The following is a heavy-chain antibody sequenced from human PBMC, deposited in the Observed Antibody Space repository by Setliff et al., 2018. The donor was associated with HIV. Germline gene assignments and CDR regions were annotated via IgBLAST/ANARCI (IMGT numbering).Heavy chain of an antibody. CDR2: INAGYGNT. CDR1: RYTFTSYA. Sequence: ASVKVSCKASRYTFTSYAIHWLRQAPGQRLEWMGWINAGYGNTEYSQKFQGRVTIIRDTSASTAYMELSSLRSEDTAVYYCAREQLGFGPPRGMDVWGQGTTVTVSS. J-gene: IGHJ6*02. D-gene: IGHD6-13*01. V-gene: IGHV1-3*01. CDR3: AREQLGFGPPRGMDV.